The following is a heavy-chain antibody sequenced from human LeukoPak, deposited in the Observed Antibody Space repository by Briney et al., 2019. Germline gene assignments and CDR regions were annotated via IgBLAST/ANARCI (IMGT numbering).Heavy chain of an antibody. D-gene: IGHD2-2*01. CDR3: ARDSRVVVPAAMAGDYYYGMDV. Sequence: ASVKVSCKASGYTFTSYGISWVRQAPGQGLEWMGWISAYNGNTNYAQKLQGRVTMTTDTSTSTAYMELRSLRSDDTAVYYCARDSRVVVPAAMAGDYYYGMDVWGQGTTVTVSS. CDR1: GYTFTSYG. J-gene: IGHJ6*02. V-gene: IGHV1-18*01. CDR2: ISAYNGNT.